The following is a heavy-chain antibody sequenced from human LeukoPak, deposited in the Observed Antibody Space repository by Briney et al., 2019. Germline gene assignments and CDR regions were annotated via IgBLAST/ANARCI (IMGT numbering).Heavy chain of an antibody. CDR1: GFTFSSYA. Sequence: GGSLRLPCAASGFTFSSYAMSWVRQAPGKGLEWVSAISGSGGSTYYADSVKGRFTISRDNSKNTLYLQMNSLRAEDTAVYYCAKASTLAAAGTVYFQHWGQGTLVTVSS. D-gene: IGHD6-13*01. V-gene: IGHV3-23*01. CDR3: AKASTLAAAGTVYFQH. J-gene: IGHJ1*01. CDR2: ISGSGGST.